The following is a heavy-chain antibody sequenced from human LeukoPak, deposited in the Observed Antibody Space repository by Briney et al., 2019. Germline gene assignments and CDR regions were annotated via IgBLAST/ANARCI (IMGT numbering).Heavy chain of an antibody. D-gene: IGHD3-10*01. Sequence: SGTLSLTCAVSGGSISSSNWWSWVRQPPGKGLEWIGEIYHSGSTYYNPSLKSRVTISVDTSKNQFSLKLSSVTAADTAVYYCARERRIHYYGSGSYYNFDYWGQGTLVTVSS. V-gene: IGHV4-4*02. CDR1: GGSISSSNW. J-gene: IGHJ4*02. CDR3: ARERRIHYYGSGSYYNFDY. CDR2: IYHSGST.